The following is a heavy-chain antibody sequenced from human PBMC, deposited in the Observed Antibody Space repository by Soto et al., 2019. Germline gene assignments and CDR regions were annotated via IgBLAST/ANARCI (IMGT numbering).Heavy chain of an antibody. V-gene: IGHV4-59*01. CDR1: GGSISSYY. Sequence: SETLSLTCTVAGGSISSYYWSWIRQPPGKGLEWIGYIYYSGSTNYNPSLKSRVTISVDTSKNQFSLKLSSVTAADTAVYYCAREWIDYDSSGYYYVGSVRLFDIWGQGTMVTVSS. CDR3: AREWIDYDSSGYYYVGSVRLFDI. CDR2: IYYSGST. D-gene: IGHD3-22*01. J-gene: IGHJ3*02.